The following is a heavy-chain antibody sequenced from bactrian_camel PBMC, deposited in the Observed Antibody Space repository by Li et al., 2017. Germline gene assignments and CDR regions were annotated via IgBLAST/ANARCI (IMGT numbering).Heavy chain of an antibody. V-gene: IGHV3S1*01. J-gene: IGHJ4*01. CDR3: AAGRDLDYDLSRDAICGH. D-gene: IGHD3*01. CDR2: IYTGSGGT. Sequence: HVQLVESGGGSVQAGGSLRLSCKEVGYSHKSNCMAWFRQAPGKDREGVAAIYTGSGGTFYIDSVKGRFTITFDNAKNTMYLQMDDLKPEDTAVYYCAAGRDLDYDLSRDAICGHWGQGTQVTVS. CDR1: GYSHKSNC.